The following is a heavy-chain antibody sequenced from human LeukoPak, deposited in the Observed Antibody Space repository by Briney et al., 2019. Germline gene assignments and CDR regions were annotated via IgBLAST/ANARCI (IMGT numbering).Heavy chain of an antibody. D-gene: IGHD3-16*02. CDR3: ARALPPIYDHVWGSYRYSTYYFDY. J-gene: IGHJ4*02. CDR1: GYSISSGYY. CDR2: IYHSGTT. V-gene: IGHV4-38-2*01. Sequence: SETLSLTCAVSGYSISSGYYWGWIRQPPGKGLEWIGSIYHSGTTYYNPSLKSRVTISVDTSRNQFSLKLSSVTAADTAVYYCARALPPIYDHVWGSYRYSTYYFDYWGQGTLVTVSS.